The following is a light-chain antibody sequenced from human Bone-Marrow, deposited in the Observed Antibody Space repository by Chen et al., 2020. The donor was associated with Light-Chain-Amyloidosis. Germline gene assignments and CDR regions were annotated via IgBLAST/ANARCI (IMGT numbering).Light chain of an antibody. J-gene: IGLJ6*01. CDR3: SSYTITNPLV. V-gene: IGLV2-14*01. Sequence: QSALTQPVSGSGSPGQSITISCTGTSSDVGGDNHVSWYQQHPDKPPKLMIYEVTNRPSWVPDRFSGSKSDNTASLTISGLQTEDEADYFCSSYTITNPLVFGSGTRVTVL. CDR1: SSDVGGDNH. CDR2: EVT.